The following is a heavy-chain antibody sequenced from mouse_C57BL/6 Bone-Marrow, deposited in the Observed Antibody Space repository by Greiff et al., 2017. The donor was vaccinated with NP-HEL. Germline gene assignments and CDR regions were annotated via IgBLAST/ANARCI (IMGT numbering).Heavy chain of an antibody. J-gene: IGHJ2*01. CDR1: GYAFSSSW. V-gene: IGHV1-82*01. Sequence: VQLQQSGPELVKPGASVKISCKASGYAFSSSWMNWVKQRPGKGLEWIGRIYPGDGDTNYNGKFKGKATLTADKSSSTAYMQLSSLTSEDSAVYFWARSARRGFDYWGQGTTLTVSS. CDR3: ARSARRGFDY. CDR2: IYPGDGDT.